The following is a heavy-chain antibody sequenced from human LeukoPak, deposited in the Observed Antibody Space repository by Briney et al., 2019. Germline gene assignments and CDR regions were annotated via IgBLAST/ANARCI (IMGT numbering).Heavy chain of an antibody. CDR3: GKDKGPNYYYGMDI. V-gene: IGHV3-9*01. J-gene: IGHJ6*02. D-gene: IGHD2-8*01. CDR1: GFTFSSFA. CDR2: ISWNRGTI. Sequence: GGSLRLSCAASGFTFSSFAMTRVRQAPGKGLEWVSGISWNRGTIRYADSVKGRFTISRDNAKNSLYLQMNSLRPEDTALYYCGKDKGPNYYYGMDIWGQGTTVTVSS.